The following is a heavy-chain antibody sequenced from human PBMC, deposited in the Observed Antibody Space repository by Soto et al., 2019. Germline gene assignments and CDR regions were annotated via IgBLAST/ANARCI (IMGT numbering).Heavy chain of an antibody. CDR3: ARGPHVDRLATGRTYYYGMDG. V-gene: IGHV4-30-2*01. CDR2: IYHSGST. J-gene: IGHJ6*02. Sequence: PSETLSLTCAVSGGSLSSGGYSWSWILHPPGKGLEWIGYIYHSGSTYYNPSLKSRVTISVDRSKNQFSLKLSSVTAADTAVYYCARGPHVDRLATGRTYYYGMDGWGQGTTVTASS. CDR1: GGSLSSGGYS. D-gene: IGHD5-12*01.